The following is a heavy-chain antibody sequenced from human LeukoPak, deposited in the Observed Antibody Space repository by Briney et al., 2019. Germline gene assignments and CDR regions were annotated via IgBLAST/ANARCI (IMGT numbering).Heavy chain of an antibody. J-gene: IGHJ4*02. V-gene: IGHV4-31*03. CDR2: IYYSGST. CDR1: GGSISSGGYY. CDR3: ARGHYYDSSGYHSAFNY. Sequence: SETLSLTCTVSGGSISSGGYYWSWIRQHPGKGLEWIGYIYYSGSTYYNPSLKSRVIISVDTSKNQFSLKLSSVTAADTAVYYCARGHYYDSSGYHSAFNYWGQGTLVTVSS. D-gene: IGHD3-22*01.